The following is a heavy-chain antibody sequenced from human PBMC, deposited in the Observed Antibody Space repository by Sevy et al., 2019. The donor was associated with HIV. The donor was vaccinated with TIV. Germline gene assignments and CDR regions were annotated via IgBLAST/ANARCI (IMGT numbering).Heavy chain of an antibody. V-gene: IGHV3-48*01. J-gene: IGHJ6*02. D-gene: IGHD1-7*01. CDR2: ISRSSRTI. Sequence: GGSLRLSCAASGFTFSTYSMNWVRQAPGKGLEWVSYISRSSRTIYYADSVEGRFTISRDNAKNSLYLQMNSLRAEDTAVYYCARGGPLVDGTLIPWGMDVWGQGTTVTVSS. CDR3: ARGGPLVDGTLIPWGMDV. CDR1: GFTFSTYS.